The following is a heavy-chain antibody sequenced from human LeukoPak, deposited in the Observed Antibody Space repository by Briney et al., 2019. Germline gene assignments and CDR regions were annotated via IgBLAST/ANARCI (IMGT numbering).Heavy chain of an antibody. V-gene: IGHV1-46*01. Sequence: GASVKVSCKASGYTFTSYYMHWVRQAPGQGLEWMGLINPTGDSTSYAQKFQGRVTMTRDMSTSTVYMELSSLRSEDTAVYYCARDRGPPHDAFDIWGQGTMVTVSS. CDR1: GYTFTSYY. CDR3: ARDRGPPHDAFDI. CDR2: INPTGDST. J-gene: IGHJ3*02.